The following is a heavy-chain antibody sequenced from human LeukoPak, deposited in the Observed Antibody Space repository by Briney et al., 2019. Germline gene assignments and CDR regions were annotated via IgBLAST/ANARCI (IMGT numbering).Heavy chain of an antibody. CDR3: ARVGGAYIFDY. D-gene: IGHD3-10*01. CDR2: ISGGGGST. Sequence: GGSLRLSCAVSGFSLNKYWMSWVRQAPGKGLEWVSTISGGGGSTYYADSVKGRFTISRDNSKNTLYLQMNTLRAEDTAIYYCARVGGAYIFDYWGQGTLVTVSS. V-gene: IGHV3-23*01. J-gene: IGHJ4*02. CDR1: GFSLNKYW.